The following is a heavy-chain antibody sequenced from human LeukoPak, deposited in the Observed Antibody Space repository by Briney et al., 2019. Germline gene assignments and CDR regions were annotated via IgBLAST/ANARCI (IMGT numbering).Heavy chain of an antibody. Sequence: ASVKVSCKASGYTFTSYYMHWVRQAPGQGLEWMGIINPSGGSTSYAQKFQGRVTMTRDTSTSTVYMELSSLRSEDTAVYYCARWIKHDYGDYPLRDWGQGTLVTVSS. CDR1: GYTFTSYY. J-gene: IGHJ4*02. V-gene: IGHV1-46*01. CDR2: INPSGGST. CDR3: ARWIKHDYGDYPLRD. D-gene: IGHD4-17*01.